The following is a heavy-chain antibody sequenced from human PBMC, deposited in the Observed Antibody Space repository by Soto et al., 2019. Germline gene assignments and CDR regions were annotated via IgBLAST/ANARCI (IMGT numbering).Heavy chain of an antibody. CDR1: GGTFSSYA. CDR3: ARESPSTTVTSWAFDI. V-gene: IGHV1-69*01. Sequence: QVQLVQSGAEVKKPGSSVKVSCKASGGTFSSYAISWVRQAPGQGLEWMGGIIPIFGTANYAQKFQGRVTITADESTSPAYMELSSLRSEDTAVYYCARESPSTTVTSWAFDIWGQGTMVTVSS. J-gene: IGHJ3*02. CDR2: IIPIFGTA. D-gene: IGHD4-17*01.